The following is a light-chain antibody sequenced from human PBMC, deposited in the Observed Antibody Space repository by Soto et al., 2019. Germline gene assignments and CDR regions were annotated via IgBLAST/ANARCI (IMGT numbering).Light chain of an antibody. CDR1: QHVSSN. CDR2: RAS. V-gene: IGKV3-15*01. CDR3: QQYNNWPYP. J-gene: IGKJ2*01. Sequence: EIVMTQSPATLSVSPGGSATLSCRASQHVSSNFAWYRQKPGQAPTLLIYRASTRATGIPARFSGRGSGTEFTLTIRSLKSEDFAVYYCQQYNNWPYPFGQGTKLEIK.